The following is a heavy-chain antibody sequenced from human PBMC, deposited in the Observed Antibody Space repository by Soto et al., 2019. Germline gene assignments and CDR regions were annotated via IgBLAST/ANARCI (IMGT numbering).Heavy chain of an antibody. CDR1: GYTFTTYD. V-gene: IGHV1-8*01. D-gene: IGHD2-15*01. CDR3: ARAAPERGGAFDI. Sequence: QVQLVQSGAEVKKPGASVKVSCKASGYTFTTYDINWVRQATGQGLEWMGWMSPNSGNTGFAQKFQGRVTMTRDFSISTAYMELSSLTSEDTAVYYCARAAPERGGAFDIWGRGTMVTVSS. CDR2: MSPNSGNT. J-gene: IGHJ3*02.